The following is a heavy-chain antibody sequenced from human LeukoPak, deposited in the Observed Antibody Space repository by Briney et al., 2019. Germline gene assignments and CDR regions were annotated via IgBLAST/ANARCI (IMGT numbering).Heavy chain of an antibody. D-gene: IGHD3-10*01. J-gene: IGHJ5*02. V-gene: IGHV4-59*01. Sequence: PSETLSLTCTVSGAFISSYYWSWIRQPPGKGLEWIGYIYSSGTTSYNPSLKSRATISVDKSKKHFSLKLTSVTAADTAMYYCAREGDLSTLVRGAYFDPWGQGTLVTVSS. CDR3: AREGDLSTLVRGAYFDP. CDR1: GAFISSYY. CDR2: IYSSGTT.